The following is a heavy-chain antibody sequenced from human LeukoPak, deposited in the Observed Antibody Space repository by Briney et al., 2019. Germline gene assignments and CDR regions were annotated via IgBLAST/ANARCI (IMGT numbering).Heavy chain of an antibody. Sequence: ASVKVSCKASGYTFTSYGISGVREAPGQGLEWRGWISADKGNTNYAQKLQGRGTMTTDTYTSTAYMELRSLRSDDTAVYYCASTAVTGQGWFDPWGQGPLVTVSS. J-gene: IGHJ5*02. CDR1: GYTFTSYG. CDR2: ISADKGNT. V-gene: IGHV1-18*01. D-gene: IGHD6-19*01. CDR3: ASTAVTGQGWFDP.